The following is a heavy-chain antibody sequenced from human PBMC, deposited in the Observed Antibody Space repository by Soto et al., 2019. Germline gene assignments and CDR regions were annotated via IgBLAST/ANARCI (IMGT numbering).Heavy chain of an antibody. CDR2: IYYSGST. CDR3: ARDGSYADYDILTGYYTPWFDP. V-gene: IGHV4-61*01. D-gene: IGHD3-9*01. J-gene: IGHJ5*02. CDR1: GGSVSSGSYY. Sequence: SETLSLTCTVSGGSVSSGSYYWSWIRQPPGKGLEWIGYIYYSGSTNYNPSLKSRVTISVDTSKNQFSLKLSSVTAADTAVYYCARDGSYADYDILTGYYTPWFDPWGQGTLVTVSS.